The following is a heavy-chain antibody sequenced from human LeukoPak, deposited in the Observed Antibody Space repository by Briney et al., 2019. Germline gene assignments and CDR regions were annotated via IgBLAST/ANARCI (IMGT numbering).Heavy chain of an antibody. CDR3: ARDRPYYYGLGTMAYGY. CDR2: IKQDGSEK. J-gene: IGHJ4*02. Sequence: GGSLRLSCAASGFTFSIYWMSWVRQAPGKGLEWVANIKQDGSEKYYVDSVKGRFTISRDNAKKSLYLQINSLRAEDTAVYYCARDRPYYYGLGTMAYGYWGQGTLVTVSS. CDR1: GFTFSIYW. V-gene: IGHV3-7*01. D-gene: IGHD3-10*01.